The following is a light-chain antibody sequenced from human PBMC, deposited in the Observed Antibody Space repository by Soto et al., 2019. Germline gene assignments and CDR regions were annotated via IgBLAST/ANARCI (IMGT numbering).Light chain of an antibody. CDR3: QSYNGPPLS. CDR1: QGLGNF. V-gene: IGKV1-27*01. J-gene: IGKJ4*01. CDR2: SAS. Sequence: DMQMTQSPSSLSASVGDRVTITCRAGQGLGNFLAWYQQKPGKATRLLVYSASTLQRGVPSRFSGSGSGTEFTLTINGLQPEDVATYYCQSYNGPPLSLGGGTRVDI.